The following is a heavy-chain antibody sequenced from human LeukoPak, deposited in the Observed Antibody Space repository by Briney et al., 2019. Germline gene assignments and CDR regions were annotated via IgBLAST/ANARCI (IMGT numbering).Heavy chain of an antibody. D-gene: IGHD5-12*01. CDR1: GGSISSYY. V-gene: IGHV4-59*08. Sequence: SETLSLTCTVSGGSISSYYWSWIRQPPGKGLEWIGYIYYSGSTNYNPSLKSRVTISVDTSKNQFSLKLSSVTAADTAVYYCARQACYDLNVDYWGQGTLVTVSS. CDR3: ARQACYDLNVDY. J-gene: IGHJ4*02. CDR2: IYYSGST.